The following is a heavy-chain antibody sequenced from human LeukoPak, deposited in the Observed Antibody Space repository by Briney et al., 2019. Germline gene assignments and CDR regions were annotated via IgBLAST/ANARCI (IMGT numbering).Heavy chain of an antibody. CDR2: ISAYNGNT. D-gene: IGHD3-22*01. J-gene: IGHJ4*02. CDR1: GYTFTSYG. V-gene: IGHV1-18*01. CDR3: ARDAHDSSGYYSFDY. Sequence: ASVKVSCKASGYTFTSYGISWVRQAPGQGLEWMGGISAYNGNTNYAQKLQGRVTMTTDTSTSTAYMELRSLRSDDTAVYYCARDAHDSSGYYSFDYWGQGTLVTVSS.